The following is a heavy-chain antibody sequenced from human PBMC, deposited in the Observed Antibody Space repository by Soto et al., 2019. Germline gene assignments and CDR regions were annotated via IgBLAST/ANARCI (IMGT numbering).Heavy chain of an antibody. V-gene: IGHV3-30-3*01. Sequence: QVQLVESGGGVVQPGRSLRLSCAASGFTFSSYAMHWVRQAPGKWLEWVTVISYDGSNKYYADSVKGRFTISRDNSKNTLYLQMNSLRAEDTTVYYCARGDSGWYSSYFDYWGQGTLVTVSS. CDR1: GFTFSSYA. CDR3: ARGDSGWYSSYFDY. CDR2: ISYDGSNK. J-gene: IGHJ4*02. D-gene: IGHD6-19*01.